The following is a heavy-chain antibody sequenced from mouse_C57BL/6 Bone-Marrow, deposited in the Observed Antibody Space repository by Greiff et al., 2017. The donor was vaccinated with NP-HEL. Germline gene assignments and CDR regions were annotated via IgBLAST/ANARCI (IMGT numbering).Heavy chain of an antibody. V-gene: IGHV8-12*01. J-gene: IGHJ3*01. CDR3: ARNVDYGSRWFAY. CDR2: IYWDDDK. D-gene: IGHD1-1*01. CDR1: GFSLSTSGMG. Sequence: QVTLKESGPGILQSSQTLSLTCSFSGFSLSTSGMGVSWIRQPSGKGLEWLAHIYWDDDKRYNPSLKSRLTISKDTSRNQVFLKITSVDTADTATYYCARNVDYGSRWFAYWGQGTLVTVSA.